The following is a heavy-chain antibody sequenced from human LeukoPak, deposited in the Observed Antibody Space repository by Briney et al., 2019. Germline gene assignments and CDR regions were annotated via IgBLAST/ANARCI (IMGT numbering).Heavy chain of an antibody. CDR2: IYYSGST. V-gene: IGHV4-61*01. D-gene: IGHD5-12*01. CDR3: ARDGSPYNWNDS. Sequence: SETLSPTCTVSGGSVTRGSYYWSWIRQPPGKGLEWIGYIYYSGSTNYNPSLKSRATISLDTSKNQFSLKLRSVTAADTAEYYCARDGSPYNWNDSWGQGTLVTVSS. J-gene: IGHJ5*01. CDR1: GGSVTRGSYY.